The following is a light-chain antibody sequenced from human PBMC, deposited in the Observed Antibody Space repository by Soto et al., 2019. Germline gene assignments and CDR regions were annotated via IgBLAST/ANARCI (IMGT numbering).Light chain of an antibody. CDR1: QNVRSY. Sequence: EIVLTQSPATLSLSPGEKNNLSCRASQNVRSYFAWYQQKPGQAPRLLIYDASKRATGIPARFSGSGSGTDFTLTISTLEPEDFAVYYCQQRSDWPITLGQGTRLEIK. J-gene: IGKJ5*01. CDR3: QQRSDWPIT. V-gene: IGKV3-11*01. CDR2: DAS.